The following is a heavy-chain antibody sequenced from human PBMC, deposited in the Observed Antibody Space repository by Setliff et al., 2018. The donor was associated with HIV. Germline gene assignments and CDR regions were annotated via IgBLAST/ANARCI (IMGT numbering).Heavy chain of an antibody. Sequence: SETLSLTCTVSGGSISSGSYFWSWIRQPAGKGLEWIGEIYHSGSTNYNPFFKSRVTISVDTSKNQFSLKLSSVTAADTAVYYCGRLSETAMASFDSWGQGTLVTVSS. CDR3: GRLSETAMASFDS. V-gene: IGHV4-61*09. J-gene: IGHJ4*02. CDR2: IYHSGST. D-gene: IGHD5-18*01. CDR1: GGSISSGSYF.